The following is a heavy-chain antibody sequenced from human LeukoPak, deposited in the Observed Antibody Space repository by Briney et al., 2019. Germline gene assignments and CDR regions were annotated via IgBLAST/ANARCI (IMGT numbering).Heavy chain of an antibody. Sequence: KPSETLSLTCTVSGGSISSYYWSWIRQPPGKGLEWIGYIYYSGSTNYNPSLKSRVTISVDTSKNQFSLKLSSVTAADTAVYYCARDSAISGFDPWGQGTLVTVSS. D-gene: IGHD3-3*01. V-gene: IGHV4-59*01. CDR1: GGSISSYY. J-gene: IGHJ5*02. CDR2: IYYSGST. CDR3: ARDSAISGFDP.